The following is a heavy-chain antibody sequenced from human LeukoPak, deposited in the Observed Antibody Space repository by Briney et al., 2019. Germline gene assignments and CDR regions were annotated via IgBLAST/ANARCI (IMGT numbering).Heavy chain of an antibody. CDR3: AKISGYDFQFDY. CDR1: GYSISSGYY. CDR2: IYHSGST. V-gene: IGHV4-38-2*02. D-gene: IGHD5-12*01. Sequence: SETLSLTCTVSGYSISSGYYWGWIRQPPGKGLEWIGSIYHSGSTYYNPSLKSRVTISVDTSKNQFSLKLSSVTAADTAVYHCAKISGYDFQFDYWGQGTLVTVSS. J-gene: IGHJ4*02.